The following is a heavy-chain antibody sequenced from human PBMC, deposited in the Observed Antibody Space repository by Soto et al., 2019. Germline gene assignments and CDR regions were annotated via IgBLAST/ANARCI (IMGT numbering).Heavy chain of an antibody. CDR2: ISAYDGNT. CDR1: GYRFTSYG. Sequence: QAQLVQSGAEVKKPGASVKVSCKASGYRFTSYGISWVRQAPEQGLEWLGWISAYDGNTKYAQILQGRVSMTTDTSTNTAYMQLRSLRSDDTAMYYCARGGYYDSSGSRNYFYYGMNVWGQGTTVTVSS. CDR3: ARGGYYDSSGSRNYFYYGMNV. J-gene: IGHJ6*02. D-gene: IGHD3-22*01. V-gene: IGHV1-18*01.